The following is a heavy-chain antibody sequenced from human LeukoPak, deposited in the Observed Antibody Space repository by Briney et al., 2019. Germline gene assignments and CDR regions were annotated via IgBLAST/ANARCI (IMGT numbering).Heavy chain of an antibody. J-gene: IGHJ4*02. CDR2: INPANGDT. CDR3: ARERGIVVADY. Sequence: AASVKVSCKASGYTFTSYTIYWLRPAPGQSLEWMGWINPANGDTKYSQKFQGRLTITRDTSATTAYMELSSLKSEDTSVYYCARERGIVVADYWGQGTLVTVSS. V-gene: IGHV1-3*01. D-gene: IGHD6-19*01. CDR1: GYTFTSYT.